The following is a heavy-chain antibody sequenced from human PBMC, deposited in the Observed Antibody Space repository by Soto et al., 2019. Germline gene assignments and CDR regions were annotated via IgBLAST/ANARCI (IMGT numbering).Heavy chain of an antibody. Sequence: SETLSLTCTVSGGSLSSYYWSWIRQPPGKGLEWIGYIYYSGSTNYNPSLKSRVTISVDTSKNQFSLKLSSVTAADTAVYYCARDHHYDFWSGYYGRDDNWFDPWGQGTLVTVSS. CDR1: GGSLSSYY. D-gene: IGHD3-3*01. J-gene: IGHJ5*02. CDR3: ARDHHYDFWSGYYGRDDNWFDP. CDR2: IYYSGST. V-gene: IGHV4-59*01.